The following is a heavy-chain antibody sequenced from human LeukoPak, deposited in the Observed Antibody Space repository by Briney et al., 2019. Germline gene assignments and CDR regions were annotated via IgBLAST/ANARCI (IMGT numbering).Heavy chain of an antibody. CDR3: ATAGAYYYDSSGYYLFDY. Sequence: GGSLRLSCGASGFTFRSYWMSWVRQAPGKGLEWVANIKQDGSEEYYVDSVKGRFTISRDNAKNSLHLQMNSLRAEDTAVYYCATAGAYYYDSSGYYLFDYWGQGTLVTVSS. V-gene: IGHV3-7*01. CDR1: GFTFRSYW. J-gene: IGHJ4*02. CDR2: IKQDGSEE. D-gene: IGHD3-22*01.